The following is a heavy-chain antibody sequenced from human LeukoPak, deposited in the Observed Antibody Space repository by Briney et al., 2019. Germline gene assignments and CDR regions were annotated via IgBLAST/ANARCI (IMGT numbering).Heavy chain of an antibody. CDR2: ISAYNGNT. Sequence: ASVKVSCKASGYTFTSYGISWVRQAPGQGLEWMGWISAYNGNTNYAQKLQGRVTMTTDTSTSTAYMELRSLRSDDTAVYYCARDAGITGTTCLDYWGQGTLVTVSS. J-gene: IGHJ4*02. CDR1: GYTFTSYG. V-gene: IGHV1-18*01. CDR3: ARDAGITGTTCLDY. D-gene: IGHD1-20*01.